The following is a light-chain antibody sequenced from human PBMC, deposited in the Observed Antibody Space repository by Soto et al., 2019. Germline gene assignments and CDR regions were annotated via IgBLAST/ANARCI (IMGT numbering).Light chain of an antibody. V-gene: IGKV3-20*01. Sequence: EIVLTQSLGTLSLSPGERATLSCRASQRVSSSYLAWYQQKPGQAPMLLIYGASSRATGIPDRFSGSGSGTDVTLTISRLEPEDFAMYYCQQYGNSLYTFGQGTKLEIK. CDR2: GAS. CDR3: QQYGNSLYT. CDR1: QRVSSSY. J-gene: IGKJ2*01.